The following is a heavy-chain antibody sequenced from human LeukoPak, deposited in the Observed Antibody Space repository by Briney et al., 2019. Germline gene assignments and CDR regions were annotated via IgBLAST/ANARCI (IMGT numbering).Heavy chain of an antibody. V-gene: IGHV3-21*01. CDR2: ISSGSHYI. D-gene: IGHD3-16*01. CDR1: GFTFSSYS. Sequence: GGSLRLSCAASGFTFSSYSINWVRQAPGKGLEWVSSISSGSHYIYYADSVKGQFTISRDNAKNSLYLQMNSLRAEDTAVYYCARSTWQEGVDYWGQGTLVTVSS. CDR3: ARSTWQEGVDY. J-gene: IGHJ4*02.